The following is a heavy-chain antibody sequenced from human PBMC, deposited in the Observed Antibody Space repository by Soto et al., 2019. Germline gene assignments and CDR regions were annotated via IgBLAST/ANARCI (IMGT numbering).Heavy chain of an antibody. CDR1: GGSIISNSYY. Sequence: SETLSVTCTVSGGSIISNSYYWIWIRQPPGKGLEWIGSIYYNENTYYKPSLKSRVTISVDTSKNQFSLRLSSVTAADTAVYYCARQQGYCYGGTCYRGGGVDYWGRGTLVTVS. J-gene: IGHJ4*02. CDR2: IYYNENT. V-gene: IGHV4-39*01. D-gene: IGHD2-15*01. CDR3: ARQQGYCYGGTCYRGGGVDY.